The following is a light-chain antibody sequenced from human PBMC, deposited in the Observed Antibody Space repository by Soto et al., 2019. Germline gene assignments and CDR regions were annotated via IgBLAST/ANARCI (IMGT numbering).Light chain of an antibody. J-gene: IGLJ1*01. Sequence: QSALTQPRSVSGSPEQSVTISCTGTSSDVGGYNYVSWYQQHPGKAPKVMIYDVSERPSGVPDRFSGPKSGNTASLTISGLQAEDEADYYCCSYAGSPRYVFGTGTKVTVL. CDR1: SSDVGGYNY. CDR3: CSYAGSPRYV. CDR2: DVS. V-gene: IGLV2-11*01.